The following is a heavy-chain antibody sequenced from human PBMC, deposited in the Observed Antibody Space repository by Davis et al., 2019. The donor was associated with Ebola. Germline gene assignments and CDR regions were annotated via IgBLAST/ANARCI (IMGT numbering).Heavy chain of an antibody. D-gene: IGHD1/OR15-1a*01. Sequence: SETLSLTCTVSGGSISSYYWSWIRQLPGKGLEWVGYIYYSGTTYYHPSLKSRLTISIDTSKNQFSLKLSSVTAADQAVYYCAREQSRYFDSWGQGSLVTVSS. J-gene: IGHJ4*02. CDR1: GGSISSYY. CDR3: AREQSRYFDS. CDR2: IYYSGTT. V-gene: IGHV4-59*06.